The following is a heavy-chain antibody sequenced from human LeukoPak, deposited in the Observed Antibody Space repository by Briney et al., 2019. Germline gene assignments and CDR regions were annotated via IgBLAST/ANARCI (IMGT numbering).Heavy chain of an antibody. CDR2: IYYTGST. Sequence: SETLSLTCTVSGVSISDYYWSWVRQPPGKGLEWIGYIYYTGSTDYNPSLKSRVTMSVDTSKNQFSLNLRSVTATDTAVYYCARRTYYDTLTGYTYWYLDLWGRGTLVTVSS. CDR1: GVSISDYY. J-gene: IGHJ2*01. D-gene: IGHD3-9*01. V-gene: IGHV4-59*01. CDR3: ARRTYYDTLTGYTYWYLDL.